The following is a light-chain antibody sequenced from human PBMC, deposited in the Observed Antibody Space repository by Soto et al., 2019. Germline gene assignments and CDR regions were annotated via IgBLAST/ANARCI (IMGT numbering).Light chain of an antibody. J-gene: IGKJ3*01. Sequence: VMTQSPATLSVSPGESATLSCRASQSVTTNLAWYQQRPGQAPRLLIYGSSTRATGVPARFSGSGSGTEFTLTISSLQSEDFAIYYCQQYNNWPPLFTFGPGTKVDMK. CDR1: QSVTTN. V-gene: IGKV3-15*01. CDR3: QQYNNWPPLFT. CDR2: GSS.